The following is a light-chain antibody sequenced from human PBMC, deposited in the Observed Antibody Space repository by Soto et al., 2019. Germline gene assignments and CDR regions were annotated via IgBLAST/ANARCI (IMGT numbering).Light chain of an antibody. J-gene: IGLJ1*01. CDR1: SRDVGSYNL. V-gene: IGLV2-23*01. Sequence: QSALTQPASVSGSPGQSITISCTGTSRDVGSYNLVSWYQQYPGKAPKVMIYEGNKRPSGVSNRFSGSKSGNTASLTISGLQGEDEADYYCCSYAGSSTYVFGTGTKVTVL. CDR2: EGN. CDR3: CSYAGSSTYV.